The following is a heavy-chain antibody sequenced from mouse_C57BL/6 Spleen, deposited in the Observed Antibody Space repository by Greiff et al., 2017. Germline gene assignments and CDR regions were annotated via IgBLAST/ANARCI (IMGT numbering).Heavy chain of an antibody. V-gene: IGHV7-1*01. CDR3: ARDAGGFDY. CDR2: SRNKANDYTT. CDR1: GFTFSDFY. Sequence: EVKVVESGGGLVQSGRSLRLSCATSGFTFSDFYMEWVRQAPGEGLEWIGASRNKANDYTTEYSVSVKGRFIGSRDTSQSILYLQMNALGAEDTAIYYCARDAGGFDYWGQGTTLTVSA. J-gene: IGHJ2*01.